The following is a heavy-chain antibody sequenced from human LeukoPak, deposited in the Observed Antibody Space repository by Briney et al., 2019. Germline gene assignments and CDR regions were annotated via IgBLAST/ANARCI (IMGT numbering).Heavy chain of an antibody. V-gene: IGHV3-11*01. D-gene: IGHD3-16*02. J-gene: IGHJ4*02. CDR2: ISSSGSTI. Sequence: GGSLRLSCAASGFTFSDYYMSWIRQAPGKGLEWVSYISSSGSTIYYADSVKGRFTISRDNAKNSLYLQMNSLRAEDTAVYYCASHYDYVWGSYRQFDYWGQGTLVTVSS. CDR3: ASHYDYVWGSYRQFDY. CDR1: GFTFSDYY.